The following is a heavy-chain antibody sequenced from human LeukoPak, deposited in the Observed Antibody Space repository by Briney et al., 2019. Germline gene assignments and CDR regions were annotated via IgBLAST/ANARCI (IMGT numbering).Heavy chain of an antibody. D-gene: IGHD2-15*01. CDR3: ARCGGSCQKYYYYMDV. Sequence: ASVKVSCKASGYTFTGYYMHWVRQAPGQGLEWMGWINPNSGGTNYAQKFQGRVTMTRDTSISTAYMELSRLRSDDTAVYYCARCGGSCQKYYYYMDVWGKGTTVTVSS. V-gene: IGHV1-2*02. CDR2: INPNSGGT. CDR1: GYTFTGYY. J-gene: IGHJ6*03.